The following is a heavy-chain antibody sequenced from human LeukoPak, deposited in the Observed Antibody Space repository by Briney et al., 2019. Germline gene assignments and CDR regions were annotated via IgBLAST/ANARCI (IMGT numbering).Heavy chain of an antibody. CDR1: GGSISSYY. CDR3: ARAFKREPPRNWYFDL. V-gene: IGHV4-4*07. CDR2: IYTSGST. Sequence: TSETLSLTCTVSGGSISSYYWSWIRQPAGKGLEWIGRIYTSGSTNYNPSLKSRVTMSVDTSKNQFSLKLSSVTAADTAVYYCARAFKREPPRNWYFDLWGRGTLVTVSS. D-gene: IGHD1-14*01. J-gene: IGHJ2*01.